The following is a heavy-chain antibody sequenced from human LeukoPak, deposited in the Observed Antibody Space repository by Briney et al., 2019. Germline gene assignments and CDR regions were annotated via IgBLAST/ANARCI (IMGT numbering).Heavy chain of an antibody. CDR2: ISTYNGNT. J-gene: IGHJ5*02. CDR3: ARVDSDIAAAGTGPYNWFDP. Sequence: ASVKVSCKASGYRFTNYGISWVRQAPGQGLEWMGWISTYNGNTNYPENLQGRVTLTTDTSTSTVYMELRSLRSDDTAVYYWARVDSDIAAAGTGPYNWFDPWGQGTLVTVSS. V-gene: IGHV1-18*01. CDR1: GYRFTNYG. D-gene: IGHD6-13*01.